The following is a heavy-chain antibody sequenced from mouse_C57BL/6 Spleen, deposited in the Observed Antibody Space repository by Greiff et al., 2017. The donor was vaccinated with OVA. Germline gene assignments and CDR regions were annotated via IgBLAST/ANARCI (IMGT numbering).Heavy chain of an antibody. CDR2: IYPGDGDT. J-gene: IGHJ2*01. D-gene: IGHD4-1*01. CDR1: GYAFSSSW. V-gene: IGHV1-82*01. CDR3: ARGDWDRAFDY. Sequence: QVQLQQSGPELVKPGASVKISCKASGYAFSSSWMNWVKQRPGKGLEWIGRIYPGDGDTNYNGKFKGKATLTADKSSSTAYMQLSSLTSEDSAVYFCARGDWDRAFDYWGQGTTLTVSS.